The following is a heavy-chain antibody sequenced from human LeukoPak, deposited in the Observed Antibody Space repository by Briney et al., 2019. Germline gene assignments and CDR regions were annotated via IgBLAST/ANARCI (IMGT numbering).Heavy chain of an antibody. CDR1: GFTFSSYA. V-gene: IGHV3-64*01. D-gene: IGHD5-18*01. CDR2: ISSNGGST. J-gene: IGHJ6*03. CDR3: ARGPPTAMVTFNYYYYYMDV. Sequence: PGGSLRLSCAASGFTFSSYAMHWVRQAPGKGLEYVSAISSNGGSTYYANSVKGRFTISRDNSKNTLYLQMGSLRAEDMAVYYCARGPPTAMVTFNYYYYYMDVWGKGTTVTISS.